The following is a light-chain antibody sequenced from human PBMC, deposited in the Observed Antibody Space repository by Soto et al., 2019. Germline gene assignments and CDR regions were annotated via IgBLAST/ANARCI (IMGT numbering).Light chain of an antibody. CDR1: QSVTVSS. CDR3: QQHGDSPLT. V-gene: IGKV3-20*01. J-gene: IGKJ3*01. Sequence: ETLLTPSRSTASLSPRDGVSLSCRASQSVTVSSLACYQQKPGQAPRHLIYAASTRAAAVPDRFTGSGSGTDFALTISSLEPEDFGVYYCQQHGDSPLTFGPGTKVDIK. CDR2: AAS.